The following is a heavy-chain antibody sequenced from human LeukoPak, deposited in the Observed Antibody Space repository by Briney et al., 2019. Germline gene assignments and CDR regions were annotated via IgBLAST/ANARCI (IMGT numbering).Heavy chain of an antibody. J-gene: IGHJ4*02. CDR3: ARTSGYPYNFDN. Sequence: PGGSLRLSCAASGFTVSRNYMTWVRQAPGKGLEWVSVIYSGGATYYADSVKGRFTISRDNSKNTLYLQLNSLRDEDTAVYYCARTSGYPYNFDNWGQGTLVTVSS. D-gene: IGHD3-22*01. CDR1: GFTVSRNY. V-gene: IGHV3-53*01. CDR2: IYSGGAT.